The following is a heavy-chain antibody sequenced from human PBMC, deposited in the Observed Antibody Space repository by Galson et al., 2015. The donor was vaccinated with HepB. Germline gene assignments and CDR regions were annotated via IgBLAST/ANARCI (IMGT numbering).Heavy chain of an antibody. D-gene: IGHD6-13*01. V-gene: IGHV3-33*01. CDR2: IWYDGSNK. J-gene: IGHJ3*02. Sequence: SLRLSCAASGFTFSSYGMHWVRQAPGKGLEWVAVIWYDGSNKYYADSVKGRFTISRDNSKNTLYLQMNSLRAEDTAVYYCASDSSSWYEIGAFDIWGQGTMVTVSS. CDR1: GFTFSSYG. CDR3: ASDSSSWYEIGAFDI.